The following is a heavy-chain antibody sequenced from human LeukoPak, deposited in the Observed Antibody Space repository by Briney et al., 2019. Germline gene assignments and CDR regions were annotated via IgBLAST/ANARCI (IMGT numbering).Heavy chain of an antibody. D-gene: IGHD1-26*01. J-gene: IGHJ4*02. Sequence: SETLSLTCTVSGGSISSYYWSWIRQPPGKGLEWIGYIYYSGSTNYNPSLKSRVTISVDTSKNQFSLKLSSVTAADTAVYYCAEVSGSYSYGYWGQGTLVTVSS. CDR1: GGSISSYY. CDR2: IYYSGST. V-gene: IGHV4-59*01. CDR3: AEVSGSYSYGY.